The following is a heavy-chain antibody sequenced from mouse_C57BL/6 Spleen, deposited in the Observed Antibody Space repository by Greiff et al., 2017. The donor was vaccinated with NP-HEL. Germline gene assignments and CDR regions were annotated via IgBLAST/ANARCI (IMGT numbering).Heavy chain of an antibody. Sequence: EVQLQQSGAELVKPGASVKLSCTASGFNIKDYYMHWVKQRTEQGLEWIGRIDPEDGDTKYAPKFQCKATITADTSSNTAYLQLSSLTSEDAAVYYWSTLSNFYVNCYFDYWGQGTTLTVSS. J-gene: IGHJ2*01. CDR2: IDPEDGDT. D-gene: IGHD1-1*01. CDR1: GFNIKDYY. V-gene: IGHV14-2*01. CDR3: STLSNFYVNCYFDY.